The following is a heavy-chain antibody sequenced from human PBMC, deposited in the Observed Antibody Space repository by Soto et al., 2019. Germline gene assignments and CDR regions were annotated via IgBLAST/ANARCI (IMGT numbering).Heavy chain of an antibody. J-gene: IGHJ4*02. Sequence: QVQLVESGGGVVQPGRSLRLSCGACGFTFCSYGMHWVRQAPGKGLEWVAVIWYDGSNKYYADSVKGRFTISRDNSKNTLYLQMNSLRAEDTAVYYCARGRGRGPSPYDYWGQGTLVTVSS. CDR2: IWYDGSNK. CDR1: GFTFCSYG. V-gene: IGHV3-33*01. D-gene: IGHD3-10*01. CDR3: ARGRGRGPSPYDY.